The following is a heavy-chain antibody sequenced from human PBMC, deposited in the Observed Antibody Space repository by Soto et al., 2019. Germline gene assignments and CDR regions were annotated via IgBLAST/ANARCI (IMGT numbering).Heavy chain of an antibody. CDR1: GGSISSYY. D-gene: IGHD3-3*01. V-gene: IGHV4-59*01. J-gene: IGHJ4*02. CDR3: ARMSHYDFWSGQEKYYFDY. Sequence: ASETLSLTCTVSGGSISSYYWSWIRQPPGKGLEWIGYIYYSGSTNYNPSLKSRVTISVDTSKNQFSLKLSSVTAADTAVYYCARMSHYDFWSGQEKYYFDYWGQGTLVTVSS. CDR2: IYYSGST.